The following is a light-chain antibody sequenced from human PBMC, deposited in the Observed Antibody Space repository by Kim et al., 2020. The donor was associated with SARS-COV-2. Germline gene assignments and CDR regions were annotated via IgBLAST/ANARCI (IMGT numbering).Light chain of an antibody. CDR1: QGISSY. V-gene: IGKV1-8*01. J-gene: IGKJ2*01. CDR2: AAS. Sequence: AIRITQSPSSLSASTGDRVTITCRASQGISSYLAWYQQKPGKAPELLIYAASTLQSGVPSRFSGSGSGTDFTLTISCLQSEDFATYYCQQYYSYPYTFGQGTKLEI. CDR3: QQYYSYPYT.